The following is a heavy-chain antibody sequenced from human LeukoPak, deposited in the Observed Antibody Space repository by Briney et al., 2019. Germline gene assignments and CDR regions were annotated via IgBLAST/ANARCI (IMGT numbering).Heavy chain of an antibody. CDR1: GGTFSSYA. J-gene: IGHJ6*02. D-gene: IGHD3-10*01. V-gene: IGHV1-69*13. CDR3: ARDSNLYGSPYYYYYGMDV. CDR2: IIPIFGTA. Sequence: SVKVSCKASGGTFSSYAISWVRQAPGQGLEWVGGIIPIFGTANYAQKFQGRVTITADESTSTAYMELSSLRSEDTAVYYCARDSNLYGSPYYYYYGMDVRAKGPRSPSP.